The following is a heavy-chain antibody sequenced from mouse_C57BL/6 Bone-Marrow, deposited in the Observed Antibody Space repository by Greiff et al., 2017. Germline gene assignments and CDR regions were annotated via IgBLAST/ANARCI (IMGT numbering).Heavy chain of an antibody. D-gene: IGHD1-1*01. Sequence: VQLQQSGAELVRPGASVKLSCTASGFNIKDDYMHWVKQRPEQGLEWIGWIDPENGNTEYASKFQGKAPITADTSSNTAYLQLSSLTSEYTAVYYCTSIYYYGSSPLDYWGQGTPLTVSS. V-gene: IGHV14-4*01. CDR3: TSIYYYGSSPLDY. CDR2: IDPENGNT. J-gene: IGHJ2*01. CDR1: GFNIKDDY.